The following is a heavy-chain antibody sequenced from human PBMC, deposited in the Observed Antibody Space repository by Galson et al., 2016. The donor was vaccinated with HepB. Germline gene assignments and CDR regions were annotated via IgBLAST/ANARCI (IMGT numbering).Heavy chain of an antibody. CDR3: ARQGINGYDGKYYYSVLDG. Sequence: PVKVSCKASGYTFTDYDVNWMRQATGQGLEWMGWMNAESGHTGYAHQFEGRFTMTRNTATRTAYLELSSLTSADTAFYYCARQGINGYDGKYYYSVLDGWGQETTVTVSS. V-gene: IGHV1-8*02. CDR1: GYTFTDYD. J-gene: IGHJ6*02. D-gene: IGHD1-20*01. CDR2: MNAESGHT.